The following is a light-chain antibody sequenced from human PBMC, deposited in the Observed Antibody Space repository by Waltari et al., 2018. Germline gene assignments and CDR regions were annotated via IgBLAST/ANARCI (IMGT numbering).Light chain of an antibody. Sequence: AIQMTQSPSSLSASVGDRVTITCRASEDIRNKLGWYHQKPGKAPKLLIFAASSLRSGVPSRFSGSGSGTDVTLTISSLQPEDFATYFCLQDYNYPFTFGPGTKVDFK. CDR2: AAS. V-gene: IGKV1-6*01. CDR1: EDIRNK. J-gene: IGKJ3*01. CDR3: LQDYNYPFT.